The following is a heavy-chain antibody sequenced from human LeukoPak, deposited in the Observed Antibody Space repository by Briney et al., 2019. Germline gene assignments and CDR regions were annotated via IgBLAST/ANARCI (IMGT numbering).Heavy chain of an antibody. D-gene: IGHD3-10*01. CDR3: AGAPENYYGSGSPFDY. CDR1: GGSISSGGYY. Sequence: SEALSLTCTVSGGSISSGGYYWSWIRQHPGKGLEWIGYIYYSGSTYYNPSLKSRVTISVDTSKNQFSLKLSSVTAADTAVYYCAGAPENYYGSGSPFDYWGQGTLVTVSS. V-gene: IGHV4-30-4*08. J-gene: IGHJ4*02. CDR2: IYYSGST.